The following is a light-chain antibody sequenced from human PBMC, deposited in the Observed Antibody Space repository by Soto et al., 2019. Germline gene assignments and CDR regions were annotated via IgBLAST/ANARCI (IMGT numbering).Light chain of an antibody. Sequence: IVMTQSPATLSVSPCEIATLSCSASQSISSNFAWYQQRPGQAPRLLIYGASARATGIPAKFSGSGSGTEFTLTISSLQSEDFAVYYCQQYNKWPRTFGQGAKVDIK. CDR3: QQYNKWPRT. CDR2: GAS. V-gene: IGKV3D-15*01. J-gene: IGKJ1*01. CDR1: QSISSN.